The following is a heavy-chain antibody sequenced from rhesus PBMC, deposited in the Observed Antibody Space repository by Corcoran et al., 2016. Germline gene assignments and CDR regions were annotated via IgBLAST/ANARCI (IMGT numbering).Heavy chain of an antibody. CDR1: GFTFSNSW. CDR3: TTQYYEDDYGYYYTRIFDY. CDR2: IKKKTKGETT. D-gene: IGHD3-9*01. V-gene: IGHV3-30*02. Sequence: EVQLVESGAGLVQPGGSLRLSCAASGFTFSNSWMSWVRQAPGKGLEWVARIKKKTKGETTDYAESVKGRFTISRDDSKNTLYLQMNSLKTEDTAVYYCTTQYYEDDYGYYYTRIFDYWGQGVLVTVSS. J-gene: IGHJ4*01.